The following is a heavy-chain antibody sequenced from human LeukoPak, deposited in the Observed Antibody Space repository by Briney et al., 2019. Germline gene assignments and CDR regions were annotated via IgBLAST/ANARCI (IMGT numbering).Heavy chain of an antibody. CDR1: GYTLTELS. CDR2: INPNSGGT. J-gene: IGHJ4*02. CDR3: ARYIAAAGLSVYYFDY. V-gene: IGHV1-2*02. Sequence: ASVKVSCTVSGYTLTELSMHWVRQAPGQGLEWMGWINPNSGGTNYAQKFQGRVTMTRDTSISTAYMELSRLRSDDTAVYYCARYIAAAGLSVYYFDYWGQGTLVTVSS. D-gene: IGHD6-13*01.